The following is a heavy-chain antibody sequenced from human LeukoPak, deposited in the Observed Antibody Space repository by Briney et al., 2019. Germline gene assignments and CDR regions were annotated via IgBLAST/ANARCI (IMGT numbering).Heavy chain of an antibody. CDR1: GFTFSSYG. D-gene: IGHD3-10*01. V-gene: IGHV3-30*02. Sequence: GGSLRLSCAASGFTFSSYGMHWVRQAPGKGLEWVAFIGYDGNNKYYADSVKGRFTISRDSSKNTLYLQMNSLRAEDDTAVYYCATRNFDDSGIYALGYWGQGTLVTVSS. CDR2: IGYDGNNK. J-gene: IGHJ4*02. CDR3: ATRNFDDSGIYALGY.